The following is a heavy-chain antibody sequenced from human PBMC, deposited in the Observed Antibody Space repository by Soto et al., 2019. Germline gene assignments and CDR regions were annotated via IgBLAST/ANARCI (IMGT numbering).Heavy chain of an antibody. V-gene: IGHV3-33*01. J-gene: IGHJ6*02. CDR3: ARDNAQLPGGMDV. CDR1: GVAFSSYG. CDR2: IWYDGSNK. D-gene: IGHD2-2*01. Sequence: QEHLVESGGGVVQPGRSLRLSCAASGVAFSSYGMEWVRRAPGKGLEWVAVIWYDGSNKYYADSVKGRFTISRDNSKNMLYLQMDSLRAEDTPVYYRARDNAQLPGGMDVWGQGTTITVSS.